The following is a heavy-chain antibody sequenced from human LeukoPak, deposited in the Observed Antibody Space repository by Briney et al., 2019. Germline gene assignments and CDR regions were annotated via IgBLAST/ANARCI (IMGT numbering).Heavy chain of an antibody. D-gene: IGHD6-13*01. CDR1: GFNFKNYA. V-gene: IGHV3-30-3*01. CDR2: VSYDGTKS. CDR3: AKGLCSSSSWSPCGMDV. Sequence: GRSLRLSCTASGFNFKNYAVHWVRQAPGRGLEWVAIVSYDGTKSHYADSVQGRFTISRDNSKNTLYLQMNSLRAEDTAVYYCAKGLCSSSSWSPCGMDVWGQGTTVTVSS. J-gene: IGHJ6*02.